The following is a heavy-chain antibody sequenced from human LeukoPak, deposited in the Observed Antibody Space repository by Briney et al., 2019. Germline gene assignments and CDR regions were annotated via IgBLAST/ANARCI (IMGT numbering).Heavy chain of an antibody. Sequence: GGSLRLSCAASGFTFSSYDIHWVRQATGKGLEWVSGIGTAGEIYYPGSVKGRFTISRENAKNSLYLQMNSLRAGDTAVYYCARPSYYSSSSNPSYWGQGTLVTVSS. V-gene: IGHV3-13*01. D-gene: IGHD6-6*01. CDR3: ARPSYYSSSSNPSY. J-gene: IGHJ4*02. CDR2: IGTAGEI. CDR1: GFTFSSYD.